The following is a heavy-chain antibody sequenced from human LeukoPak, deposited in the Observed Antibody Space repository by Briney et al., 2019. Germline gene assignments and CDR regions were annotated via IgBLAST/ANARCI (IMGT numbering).Heavy chain of an antibody. CDR2: ISSSSSYI. Sequence: GGSLRLSCAASGFTFSSYSMNWVRQAPGKGLEWVSSISSSSSYIYYADSVKGRFTISRDNAKNSLYLQMNSLRAEDTAVYYCASDLVVEAFDIWGQGTMVTVSS. CDR1: GFTFSSYS. D-gene: IGHD2-2*01. CDR3: ASDLVVEAFDI. V-gene: IGHV3-21*01. J-gene: IGHJ3*02.